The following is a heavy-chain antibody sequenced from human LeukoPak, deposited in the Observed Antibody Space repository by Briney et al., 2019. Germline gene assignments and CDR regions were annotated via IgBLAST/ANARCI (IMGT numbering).Heavy chain of an antibody. J-gene: IGHJ5*02. Sequence: SETLSLTCIVSGASISSYYWSWIRHPAGKELEWIGRLQPSGATNYNPSLESRVTMSVDTSKNQFSLSLTSVTAADTAVYYCTRDSTGTACDPWGQGTLVTVSS. D-gene: IGHD1-14*01. V-gene: IGHV4-4*07. CDR2: LQPSGAT. CDR3: TRDSTGTACDP. CDR1: GASISSYY.